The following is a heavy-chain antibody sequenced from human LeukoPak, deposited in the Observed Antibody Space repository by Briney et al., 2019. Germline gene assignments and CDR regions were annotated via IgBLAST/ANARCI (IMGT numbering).Heavy chain of an antibody. D-gene: IGHD2/OR15-2a*01. V-gene: IGHV3-74*01. CDR2: INSDGSWT. CDR3: VSFYETY. Sequence: GGSLRLSCAASGNYWMHWVRQAPGKGLVWVSHINSDGSWTSYADSVKGRFTISKDNAKNTVYLQMNSLRAEDTAVYYCVSFYETYWGRGTPVTVSS. J-gene: IGHJ4*02. CDR1: GNYW.